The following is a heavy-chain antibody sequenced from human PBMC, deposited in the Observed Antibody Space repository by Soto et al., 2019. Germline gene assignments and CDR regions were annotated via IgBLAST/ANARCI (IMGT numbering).Heavy chain of an antibody. V-gene: IGHV3-23*01. J-gene: IGHJ4*02. Sequence: EVQLLESGGDLVQPGGSLRLSCVASGFIFSDYAMTWVRQAPGKGLEWVSTIGVSGGDTYYADSVKGRFTITRDNSKNTVYVQMNGLRAEDTAVYYCVKRAVTGVWWFFDHWGQGALVAVAS. CDR3: VKRAVTGVWWFFDH. D-gene: IGHD6-19*01. CDR1: GFIFSDYA. CDR2: IGVSGGDT.